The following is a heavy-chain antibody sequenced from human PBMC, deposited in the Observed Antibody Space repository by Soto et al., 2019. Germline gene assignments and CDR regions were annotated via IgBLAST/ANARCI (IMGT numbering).Heavy chain of an antibody. CDR2: ISWRSDTI. V-gene: IGHV3-9*01. Sequence: GVSMRLSCSACGFPFDDYAMHWVRKAPGKGLKWVSGISWRSDTIGHADSVKGRLTISRDNAKKSLYLQTNSLRAADTAVYYCARAWVPYSGSYNFDDWGEGTLVTLSS. J-gene: IGHJ4*02. CDR3: ARAWVPYSGSYNFDD. CDR1: GFPFDDYA. D-gene: IGHD1-26*01.